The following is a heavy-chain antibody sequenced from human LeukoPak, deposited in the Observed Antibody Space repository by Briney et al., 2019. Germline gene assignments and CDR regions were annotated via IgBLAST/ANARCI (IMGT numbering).Heavy chain of an antibody. D-gene: IGHD6-19*01. CDR1: GGTFSSYA. V-gene: IGHV1-2*02. J-gene: IGHJ4*02. CDR2: INPNSGGT. Sequence: ASVKVSCKASGGTFSSYAISWVRQAPGQGLEWMGWINPNSGGTKYAQKFQGRVTMTRDTSITTAYMEVSRLRSDDTAVYYCAREPRPRGGWFVSDWGQGTLVTVSS. CDR3: AREPRPRGGWFVSD.